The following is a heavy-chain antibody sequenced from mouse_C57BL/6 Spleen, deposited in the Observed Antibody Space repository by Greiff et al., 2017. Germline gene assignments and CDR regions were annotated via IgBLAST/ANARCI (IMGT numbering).Heavy chain of an antibody. D-gene: IGHD1-1*01. Sequence: QVQLQQPGAELVRPGSSVKLSCKASGYTFTSYRMHWVKQRPIQGLEWIGNIDPSDSETHYNQKFKDKATLTVDKSSSTSYIQLSSLTCEDSAVYYGAGSGSGCSDWYIDVWGTGTTVTVSS. V-gene: IGHV1-52*01. CDR3: AGSGSGCSDWYIDV. CDR1: GYTFTSYR. J-gene: IGHJ1*03. CDR2: IDPSDSET.